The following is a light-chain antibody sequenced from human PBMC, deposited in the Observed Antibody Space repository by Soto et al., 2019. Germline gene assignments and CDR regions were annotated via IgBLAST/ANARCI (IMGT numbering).Light chain of an antibody. CDR3: QQSYSTPFT. Sequence: DIQMTQSPSSLPASVGDRVTITCRASQSISSNLNWYQQRPGKAPELLIFAASSLQSGVPSRFSGSGSGTDFTLTISSLQPADCATYYCQQSYSTPFTFGPGTKVDLK. CDR2: AAS. CDR1: QSISSN. V-gene: IGKV1-39*01. J-gene: IGKJ3*01.